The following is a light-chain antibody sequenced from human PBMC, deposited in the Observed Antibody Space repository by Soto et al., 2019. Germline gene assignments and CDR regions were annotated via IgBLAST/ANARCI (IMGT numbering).Light chain of an antibody. CDR2: RND. Sequence: QSVLTQPPSTSETPGQRITVSCSGSSSNVGRHYVNWYRHLPGTAPKLLIYRNDQRPSGVPDRFSASKSGTSASLAISGLRAEDEADYFCAAWDDTLSAGVFGGGTQLTVL. CDR1: SSNVGRHY. CDR3: AAWDDTLSAGV. V-gene: IGLV1-47*01. J-gene: IGLJ3*02.